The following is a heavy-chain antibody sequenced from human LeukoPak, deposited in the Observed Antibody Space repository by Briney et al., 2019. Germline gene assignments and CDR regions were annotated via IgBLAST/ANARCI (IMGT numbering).Heavy chain of an antibody. CDR2: IYSGGNT. CDR1: GFTVSRSN. D-gene: IGHD2/OR15-2a*01. J-gene: IGHJ3*02. V-gene: IGHV3-66*01. Sequence: GGSLRLSCAASGFTVSRSNMNWVRQAPGKGLEWVSGIYSGGNTYYADSVKDRFTISRDKSKNTLYLQMSRLRTDDTAVYYCARDTENSTYEWGAFDIWAQGTMVTVSS. CDR3: ARDTENSTYEWGAFDI.